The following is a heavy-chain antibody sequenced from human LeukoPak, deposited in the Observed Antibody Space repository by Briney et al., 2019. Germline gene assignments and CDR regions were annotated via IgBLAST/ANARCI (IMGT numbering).Heavy chain of an antibody. CDR2: IYYSGST. J-gene: IGHJ4*02. CDR3: ASSREDYYGSGSYDY. Sequence: SETLSLTCTVSGGSISSGDYYWSWIRQPPGKGLEWFGYIYYSGSTYYNPSLKSRVTISVDTSKNQFSLKLSSVTAADRAVYYCASSREDYYGSGSYDYWGQGALATVPS. D-gene: IGHD3-10*01. V-gene: IGHV4-30-4*01. CDR1: GGSISSGDYY.